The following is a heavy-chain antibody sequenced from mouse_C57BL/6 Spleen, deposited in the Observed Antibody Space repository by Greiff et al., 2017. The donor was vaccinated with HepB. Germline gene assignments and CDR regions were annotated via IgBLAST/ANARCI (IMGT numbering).Heavy chain of an antibody. Sequence: QVQLKQPGAELVRPGSSVKLSCKASGYTFTSYWMDWVKQRPGQGLEWIGNIYPSDSETHYNQKFKDKATLTVDKSSSTAYMQLSSLTSEDSAVYYCARSLYGNYVDYWGQGTTLTVSS. CDR3: ARSLYGNYVDY. V-gene: IGHV1-61*01. J-gene: IGHJ2*01. CDR2: IYPSDSET. D-gene: IGHD2-1*01. CDR1: GYTFTSYW.